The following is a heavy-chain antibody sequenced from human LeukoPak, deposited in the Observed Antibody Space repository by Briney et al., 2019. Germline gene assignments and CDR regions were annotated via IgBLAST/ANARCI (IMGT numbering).Heavy chain of an antibody. J-gene: IGHJ4*02. D-gene: IGHD2-2*01. V-gene: IGHV1-3*04. Sequence: ASVKVSCKASGYTFTSYAMHWVRQAPGQRLEWMGWINTGNGNTKYSQKFQGRVTITRDTSASTAYMELGSLRSEDTAVYYCARAPGIVVVPAAVSFDYWGQGTLVTVSS. CDR1: GYTFTSYA. CDR2: INTGNGNT. CDR3: ARAPGIVVVPAAVSFDY.